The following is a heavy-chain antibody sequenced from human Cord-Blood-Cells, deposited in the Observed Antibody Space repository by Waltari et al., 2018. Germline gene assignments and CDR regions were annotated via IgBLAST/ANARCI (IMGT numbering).Heavy chain of an antibody. CDR3: ARPGYSSGWYDAFDI. Sequence: QVQLQQWGAGLLKPSETLSLTCAVYGGSFSGYYWSWIRQPPGKGLEWIGEINHSGSTNSNPSLKSRVTISVDTSKNQFSLKLSSVTAADTAVYYCARPGYSSGWYDAFDIWGQGTMVTVSS. D-gene: IGHD6-19*01. V-gene: IGHV4-34*01. J-gene: IGHJ3*02. CDR1: GGSFSGYY. CDR2: INHSGST.